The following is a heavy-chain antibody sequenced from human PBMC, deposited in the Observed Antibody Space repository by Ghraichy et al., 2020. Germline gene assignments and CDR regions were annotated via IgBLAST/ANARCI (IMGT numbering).Heavy chain of an antibody. Sequence: GGSLRLSCAASGFTFSSYEMHWVRQAPGKGLEWFSSISSSSTNMYYADSVKGRFTISRDSAKNSLYLHMNILRAEDTAVYYCARDLNGYYSGYYGMYVWGQGTTVTVSS. J-gene: IGHJ6*02. V-gene: IGHV3-48*03. CDR1: GFTFSSYE. CDR3: ARDLNGYYSGYYGMYV. D-gene: IGHD3-10*01. CDR2: ISSSSTNM.